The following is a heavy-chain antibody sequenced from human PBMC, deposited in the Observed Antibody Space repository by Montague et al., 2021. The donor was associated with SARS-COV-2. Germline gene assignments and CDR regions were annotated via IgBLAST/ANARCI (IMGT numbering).Heavy chain of an antibody. CDR2: IYTSGTT. Sequence: TLSLTCTVYGGSISSGSYYWSWIRQPAGKGLEWIGRIYTSGTTDYSFTLKSRVTISVNTSKTQFSLKLTAVTAADTAVYYCARAHSDGLTHLDNWGQGSLVTVSS. CDR1: GGSISSGSYY. D-gene: IGHD1-26*01. J-gene: IGHJ4*02. V-gene: IGHV4-61*02. CDR3: ARAHSDGLTHLDN.